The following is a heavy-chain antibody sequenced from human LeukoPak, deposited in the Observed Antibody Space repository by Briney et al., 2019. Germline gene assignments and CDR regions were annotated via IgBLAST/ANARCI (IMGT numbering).Heavy chain of an antibody. Sequence: PSETLSLTCTVSGDSVNDYYWNWLRQPPGKGLEWIGYIYYSGSTDYNPSLTSRVTMSVDTSKNQFSLKLNSVTAADTAVYYCARGGARGSSAFDVWGQGTMVIVSA. CDR3: ARGGARGSSAFDV. CDR2: IYYSGST. CDR1: GDSVNDYY. D-gene: IGHD3-10*01. J-gene: IGHJ3*01. V-gene: IGHV4-59*02.